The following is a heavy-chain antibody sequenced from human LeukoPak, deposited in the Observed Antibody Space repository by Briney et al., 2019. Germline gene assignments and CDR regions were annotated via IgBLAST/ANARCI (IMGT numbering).Heavy chain of an antibody. Sequence: SETLSLTCTVPGGSISSYYWSWIRQPAGKGLEWIGRIYTSGSTNYNPSLKSRVTMSVDTSKNQFFLKLSSVTAADTAVYYCASEGYPKSSDYWGQGTLVTVSS. CDR2: IYTSGST. D-gene: IGHD6-13*01. J-gene: IGHJ4*02. V-gene: IGHV4-4*07. CDR3: ASEGYPKSSDY. CDR1: GGSISSYY.